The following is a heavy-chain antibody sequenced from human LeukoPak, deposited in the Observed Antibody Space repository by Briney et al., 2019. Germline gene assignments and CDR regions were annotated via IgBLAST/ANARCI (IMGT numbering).Heavy chain of an antibody. CDR2: ISSSSSYI. Sequence: GSLRPSCAASGFTLSSYSMNRVRQAPRKGLELVSSISSSSSYIYYADSVKGRFTISRDNAKNSLYLQMNSLRAEDTAVYYCAGHNSGHNAFDIWGQGTMVTVSS. J-gene: IGHJ3*02. D-gene: IGHD5-12*01. CDR1: GFTLSSYS. V-gene: IGHV3-21*01. CDR3: AGHNSGHNAFDI.